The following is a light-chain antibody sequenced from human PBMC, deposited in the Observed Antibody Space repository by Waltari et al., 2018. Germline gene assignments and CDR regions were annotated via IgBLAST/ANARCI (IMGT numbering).Light chain of an antibody. CDR2: DVS. J-gene: IGKJ1*01. V-gene: IGKV3-11*01. CDR1: QSLRRY. Sequence: EIVLTQSPATLSLSPGERATLSCRASQSLRRYLAWYQQTLGQAPRFLIYDVSNRATGIPAMFSGSGSGTDFTLTISSLEPEDFAVYYCQQRSNWPGTFGQGTRVEIK. CDR3: QQRSNWPGT.